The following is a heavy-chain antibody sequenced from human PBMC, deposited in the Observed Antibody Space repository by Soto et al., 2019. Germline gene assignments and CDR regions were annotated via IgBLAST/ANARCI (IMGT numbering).Heavy chain of an antibody. V-gene: IGHV4-59*01. J-gene: IGHJ6*02. D-gene: IGHD3-22*01. CDR3: ARIDSYYYDSSGYNRMASDYYGMDV. CDR2: IYYSGST. Sequence: SSETLSLTCAVYGGSFSGYYWSWIRQPPGKGLEWIGYIYYSGSTNYNPSLKSRVTISVDTSKNQFSLKLSSVTAADTAVYYCARIDSYYYDSSGYNRMASDYYGMDVWGQGTTVTVSS. CDR1: GGSFSGYY.